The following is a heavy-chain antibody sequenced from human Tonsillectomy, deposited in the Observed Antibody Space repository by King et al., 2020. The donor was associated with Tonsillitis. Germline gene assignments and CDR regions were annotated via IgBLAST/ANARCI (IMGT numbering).Heavy chain of an antibody. Sequence: QLQESGPGLVKPSETLSLTCTVSGGSISSYYWSWIRQPPGKGLEWIGYIYYSGSTNYNPSLKSRVTISVDTSKNQFSLKLNSVTAADTAVYYCARRNYYDSSCYPYFDYWGQGTLVTVSS. V-gene: IGHV4-59*08. CDR1: GGSISSYY. D-gene: IGHD3-22*01. CDR2: IYYSGST. J-gene: IGHJ4*02. CDR3: ARRNYYDSSCYPYFDY.